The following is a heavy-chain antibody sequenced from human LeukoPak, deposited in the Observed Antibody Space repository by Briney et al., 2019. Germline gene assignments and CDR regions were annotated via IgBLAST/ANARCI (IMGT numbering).Heavy chain of an antibody. CDR1: GFTFSSYS. CDR2: ISSSSSYI. CDR3: ARDGGYRSSTSCYVFDY. Sequence: GGSLRLSCAASGFTFSSYSMNWVRQAPGKGLEWVSSISSSSSYIYYADSVKGRFTISRDNAKNSLYLQMNSLRAEDTAVYYCARDGGYRSSTSCYVFDYWGQGTLVTVSS. D-gene: IGHD2-2*01. J-gene: IGHJ4*02. V-gene: IGHV3-21*01.